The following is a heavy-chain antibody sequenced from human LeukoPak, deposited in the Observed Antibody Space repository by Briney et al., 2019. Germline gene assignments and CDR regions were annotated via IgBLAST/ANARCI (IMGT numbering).Heavy chain of an antibody. V-gene: IGHV1-18*04. D-gene: IGHD4-17*01. CDR3: ARGYDYGDYVGDFDY. Sequence: GASVKVSCKASGYTFTGYYMHWVRQAPGQGLEWMGWITAYNGNTNYAQKLQGRVTMTTDTSTSTAYMDLRGLRSDDTAVYYCARGYDYGDYVGDFDYWGQGTLVTVSS. J-gene: IGHJ4*02. CDR1: GYTFTGYY. CDR2: ITAYNGNT.